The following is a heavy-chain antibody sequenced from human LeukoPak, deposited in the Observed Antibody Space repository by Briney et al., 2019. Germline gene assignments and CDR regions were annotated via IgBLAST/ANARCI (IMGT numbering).Heavy chain of an antibody. Sequence: SETLSLTCTVSGGSISSYYWSWLRQPPGKGLEGIGYIYYSGSTNYNPSLKSRVTISVDTSKNQFSLKLSSVTAADTAVYYCARVPYSYGYPADYYYMDVWGKGTTVTVSS. V-gene: IGHV4-59*01. J-gene: IGHJ6*03. CDR2: IYYSGST. D-gene: IGHD5-18*01. CDR3: ARVPYSYGYPADYYYMDV. CDR1: GGSISSYY.